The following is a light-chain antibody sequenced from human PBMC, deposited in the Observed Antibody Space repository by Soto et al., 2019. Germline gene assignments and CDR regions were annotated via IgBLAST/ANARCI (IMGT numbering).Light chain of an antibody. CDR1: QYINTR. J-gene: IGKJ4*01. Sequence: EIVLTQSPATLSSFPGDRFTLSCRASQYINTRLAWYQHRPGQAPRLLISAASTRATGIPARFSGSGSGTEFTLTITSLQSEDSVFYFCQKYNEWPLNFGGGTKVDIK. CDR3: QKYNEWPLN. CDR2: AAS. V-gene: IGKV3-15*01.